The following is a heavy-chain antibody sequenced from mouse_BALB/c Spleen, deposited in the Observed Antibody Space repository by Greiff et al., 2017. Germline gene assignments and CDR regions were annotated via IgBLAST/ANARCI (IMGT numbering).Heavy chain of an antibody. D-gene: IGHD2-4*01. V-gene: IGHV5-6-4*01. Sequence: EVQLEESGGGLVKPGGSLKLSCAASGFTFSSYTMSWVRQTPEKRLEWVATISSGGSYTYYPDSVKGRFTISRDNAKNTLYLQMSSLKSEDTAMYYCTRSYDYDDFDYWGQGTTLTVSS. CDR1: GFTFSSYT. CDR2: ISSGGSYT. CDR3: TRSYDYDDFDY. J-gene: IGHJ2*01.